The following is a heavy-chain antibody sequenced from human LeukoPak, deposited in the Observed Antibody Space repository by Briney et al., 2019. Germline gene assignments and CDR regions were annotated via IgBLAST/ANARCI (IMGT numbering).Heavy chain of an antibody. J-gene: IGHJ6*03. CDR2: IFSSESSNT. Sequence: SETLSLTCGVSNGSFSTYYWGWIRQPPGKRLEWIGYIFSSESSNTNYNPSLNGRVTISVDTSKNQFSLTLNSVTAADTAVYYCARAGDGYYYYYYMDVWGKGTTVTVSS. CDR3: ARAGDGYYYYYYMDV. D-gene: IGHD5-24*01. CDR1: NGSFSTYY. V-gene: IGHV4-59*08.